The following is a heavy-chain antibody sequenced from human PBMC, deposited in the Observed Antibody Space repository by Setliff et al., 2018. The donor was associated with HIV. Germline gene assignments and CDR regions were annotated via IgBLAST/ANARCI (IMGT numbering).Heavy chain of an antibody. V-gene: IGHV4-38-2*01. CDR3: ARHRDPPGTRWIFYYYYMDL. J-gene: IGHJ6*03. D-gene: IGHD5-12*01. CDR1: GYSISSGYY. CDR2: MYHSGSS. Sequence: PSETLSLTCAVSGYSISSGYYWGWIRQPPGKGLEWIGSMYHSGSSYCNPSLKSRVTISADTSRNQFSLKLNSVTAADTAVYYCARHRDPPGTRWIFYYYYMDLWAKGPRSPSP.